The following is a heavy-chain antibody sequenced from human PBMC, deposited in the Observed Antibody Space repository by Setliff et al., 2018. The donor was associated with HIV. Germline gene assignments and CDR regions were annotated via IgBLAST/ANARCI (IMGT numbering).Heavy chain of an antibody. CDR3: ARNKIGWDTYSVVNYFDP. CDR2: INPDNSLT. D-gene: IGHD2-21*01. V-gene: IGHV1-2*06. J-gene: IGHJ5*02. CDR1: GYKFTGHY. Sequence: ASVKVSCKASGYKFTGHYVHWVRQAPGQGLQWMGRINPDNSLTTYAEYFEGRVTLTRATSTNTAYIELRRLRSDDTAIYFCARNKIGWDTYSVVNYFDPWGQGTLVTVSS.